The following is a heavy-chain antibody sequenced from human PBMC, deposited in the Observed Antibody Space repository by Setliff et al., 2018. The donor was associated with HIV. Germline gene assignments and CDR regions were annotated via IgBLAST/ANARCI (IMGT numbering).Heavy chain of an antibody. V-gene: IGHV1-18*01. J-gene: IGHJ6*02. CDR3: ARLGSGWSDSYYYAMDI. CDR1: GHTFTKYA. Sequence: ASVKLSCKASGHTFTKYAMHWVRQAPGHGLEWMGWISPNFGHTKYAQKFLDRVTMTVDTATSRAYMELRSLRFDDTAVYFCARLGSGWSDSYYYAMDIWGQGTTVTVSS. D-gene: IGHD6-19*01. CDR2: ISPNFGHT.